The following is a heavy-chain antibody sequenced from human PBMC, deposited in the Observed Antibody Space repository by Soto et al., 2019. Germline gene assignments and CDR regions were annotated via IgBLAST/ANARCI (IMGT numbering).Heavy chain of an antibody. Sequence: SETLSLTCTVSGGSISSYYWSWIRQPPGKGLEWIGYIYYSGSTNYNPSLKSRVTISVDTSKNQFSLKLSSVTAADTAVYYCARLYYDILTGQNWFDPWGQGTLVTVSS. V-gene: IGHV4-59*08. D-gene: IGHD3-9*01. CDR2: IYYSGST. CDR1: GGSISSYY. J-gene: IGHJ5*02. CDR3: ARLYYDILTGQNWFDP.